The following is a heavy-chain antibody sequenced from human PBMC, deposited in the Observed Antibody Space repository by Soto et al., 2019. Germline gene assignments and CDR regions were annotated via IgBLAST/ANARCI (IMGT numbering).Heavy chain of an antibody. V-gene: IGHV3-74*01. CDR2: IDSDGDST. J-gene: IGHJ5*02. Sequence: PGGSLRLSCAASGFTFSSYWMHWVRQAPGKGLVWASRIDSDGDSTTYAASVKGRFTISRDNAENTLYLQMNSLRAEDTAVYYCARDHCTTTSCYTVWFDPWGQGTPVTVSS. D-gene: IGHD2-2*02. CDR3: ARDHCTTTSCYTVWFDP. CDR1: GFTFSSYW.